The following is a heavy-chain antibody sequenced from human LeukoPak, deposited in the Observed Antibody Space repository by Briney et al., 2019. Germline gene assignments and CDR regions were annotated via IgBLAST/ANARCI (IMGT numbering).Heavy chain of an antibody. J-gene: IGHJ3*02. D-gene: IGHD1-26*01. CDR1: GGSISSYY. CDR2: IYYSGST. CDR3: VSIEWDDAFDI. Sequence: ASETLSLTCTVSGGSISSYYWSWIRQPPGKGLEWIGYIYYSGSTNYNPSLKSRVTISVDTSKNQFSLKLSSVTAADTAVYYCVSIEWDDAFDIWGQGTMVTVSS. V-gene: IGHV4-59*01.